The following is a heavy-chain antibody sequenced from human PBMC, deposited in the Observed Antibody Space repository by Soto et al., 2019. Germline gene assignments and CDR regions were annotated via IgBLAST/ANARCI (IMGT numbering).Heavy chain of an antibody. V-gene: IGHV4-34*01. CDR2: INHSGST. J-gene: IGHJ4*02. CDR3: ASINYDSSGYCYIDY. Sequence: QVQLQQWGAGLLKPSETLSLTCAVYGGSFSGYYWSWIRQPPGKGLEWIGEINHSGSTNYNPSLKSRVTFSVDTSKNQFSLKLISVTAADTAVYYCASINYDSSGYCYIDYWCQGTLVTVSS. CDR1: GGSFSGYY. D-gene: IGHD3-22*01.